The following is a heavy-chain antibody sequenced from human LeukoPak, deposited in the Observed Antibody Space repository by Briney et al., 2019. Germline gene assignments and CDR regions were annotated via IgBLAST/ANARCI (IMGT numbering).Heavy chain of an antibody. D-gene: IGHD3-3*01. CDR1: GFTLSTYW. CDR2: IKQDGSQE. CDR3: ARGVPYPSWSGPHYSDD. V-gene: IGHV3-7*01. Sequence: PGGSLRLSCAASGFTLSTYWMSWVRQAPGKGLEWVAHIKQDGSQEYYVDSVRGRFTISRDNAKNSLNLQMNYLRSDDTAVYYCARGVPYPSWSGPHYSDDWGQGILLTVSS. J-gene: IGHJ4*02.